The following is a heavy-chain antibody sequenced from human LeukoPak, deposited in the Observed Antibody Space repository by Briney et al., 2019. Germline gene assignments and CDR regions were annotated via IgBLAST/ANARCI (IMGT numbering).Heavy chain of an antibody. J-gene: IGHJ4*02. CDR2: INHSGST. CDR1: GGSFSGYY. V-gene: IGHV4-34*01. D-gene: IGHD3-9*01. CDR3: ARGSLRYFDWLSTYYFDY. Sequence: SETLSLTCAVYGGSFSGYYWSWIRQPPGKGLEWIGEINHSGSTNYNPSLKSRVTISVDTSKNQFSLKLSSVTAADTAVYYCARGSLRYFDWLSTYYFDYWGQGTLVTVSS.